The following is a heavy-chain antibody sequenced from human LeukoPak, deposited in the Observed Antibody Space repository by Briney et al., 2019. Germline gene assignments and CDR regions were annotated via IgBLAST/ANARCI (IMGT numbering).Heavy chain of an antibody. D-gene: IGHD3-10*01. V-gene: IGHV3-53*01. CDR2: IYSGGRT. CDR3: ARDLDYGSGSFDP. J-gene: IGHJ5*02. Sequence: AGGSLRLSCAASGITVSSNYMNWVRQAPGKGLEWVSVIYSGGRTYYTDSVKGRFTISRDNSKNTLYLQMNSLRAEDTAVYYCARDLDYGSGSFDPWGQGTLVTVSS. CDR1: GITVSSNY.